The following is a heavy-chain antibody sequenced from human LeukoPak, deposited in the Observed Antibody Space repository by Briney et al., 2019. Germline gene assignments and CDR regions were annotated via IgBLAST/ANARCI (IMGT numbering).Heavy chain of an antibody. CDR1: GGSFSGYY. Sequence: PSETLSLTCAVYGGSFSGYYWSWIRQPPGKGLEWIGEINHSGSTNYNPSLKSRVTISVDTSKNRFSLKLSSVTAADTAVYYCARVEDTAMVLDYWGQGTLVTVSS. D-gene: IGHD5-18*01. J-gene: IGHJ4*02. CDR3: ARVEDTAMVLDY. V-gene: IGHV4-34*01. CDR2: INHSGST.